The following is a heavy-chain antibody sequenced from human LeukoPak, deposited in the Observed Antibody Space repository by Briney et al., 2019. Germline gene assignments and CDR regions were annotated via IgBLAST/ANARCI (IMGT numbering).Heavy chain of an antibody. D-gene: IGHD1-26*01. Sequence: SETLSLTCAVYGGSFSGCYWSWIRQPPGKGLEWIGEINHSGSTNYNPSLKSRVTISVDTSKNQFSLKLSSVTAADTAVYYCARGNLVVGATLFDYWGQGTLVTVSS. J-gene: IGHJ4*02. CDR1: GGSFSGCY. CDR3: ARGNLVVGATLFDY. V-gene: IGHV4-34*01. CDR2: INHSGST.